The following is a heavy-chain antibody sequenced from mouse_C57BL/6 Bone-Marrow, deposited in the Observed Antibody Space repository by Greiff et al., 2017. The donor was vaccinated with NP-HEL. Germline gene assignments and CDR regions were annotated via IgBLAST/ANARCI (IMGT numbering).Heavy chain of an antibody. V-gene: IGHV3-6*01. CDR3: ARDHGITTVVVDY. Sequence: EVKLVESGPGLVKPSQSLSLTCSVTGYSITSGYYWNWIRQFPGNKLEWMGYISYDGSNNYNPSLKNRISITRDTSKNQFFLKLNSVTTEDTATYYCARDHGITTVVVDYWGQGTTLTVSS. CDR2: ISYDGSN. CDR1: GYSITSGYY. J-gene: IGHJ2*01. D-gene: IGHD1-1*01.